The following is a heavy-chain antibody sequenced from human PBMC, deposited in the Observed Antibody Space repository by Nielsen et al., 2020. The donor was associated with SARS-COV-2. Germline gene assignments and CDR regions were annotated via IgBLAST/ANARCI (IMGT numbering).Heavy chain of an antibody. V-gene: IGHV4-61*01. Sequence: GSLRLSCTVSGGSIGSGNYFWNWLRQPPGKGLEWIGYIYYSGSTNYNPSLKSRVTISVDTSKNQFSLKLSSVTAADTAVYYCARSTGGYYDSSGPQAQIGYYYGMDVWGQGTTVTVSS. CDR2: IYYSGST. D-gene: IGHD3-22*01. CDR1: GGSIGSGNYF. CDR3: ARSTGGYYDSSGPQAQIGYYYGMDV. J-gene: IGHJ6*02.